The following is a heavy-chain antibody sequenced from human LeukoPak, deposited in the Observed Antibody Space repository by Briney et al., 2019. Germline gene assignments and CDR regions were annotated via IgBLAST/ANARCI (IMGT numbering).Heavy chain of an antibody. CDR1: GFTFSSYA. V-gene: IGHV3-23*01. D-gene: IGHD3-3*01. J-gene: IGHJ4*02. CDR2: ISGSGGST. CDR3: ANWQKGYDFWSGYYTFQDY. Sequence: GGSLRLSCAASGFTFSSYAMSWVRQAPGKGLEWVSAISGSGGSTYYADSVKGRFTISRDNSKNTLYLQMNSLRAEDTPVYYCANWQKGYDFWSGYYTFQDYWGQGTLVTVSS.